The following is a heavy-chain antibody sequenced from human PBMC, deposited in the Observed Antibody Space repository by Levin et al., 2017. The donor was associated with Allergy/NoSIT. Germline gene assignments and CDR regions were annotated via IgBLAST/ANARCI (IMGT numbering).Heavy chain of an antibody. CDR1: GYSFTSYW. D-gene: IGHD3-10*01. CDR3: ARHGLGTSGSYYNAGFDI. CDR2: IYPGDSDT. J-gene: IGHJ3*02. V-gene: IGHV5-51*01. Sequence: PGGSLRLSCKGSGYSFTSYWIGWVRQMPGKGLEWMGIIYPGDSDTRYSPSFQGQVTISADKSISTAYLQWSSLKASDTAMYYCARHGLGTSGSYYNAGFDIWGQGTMVTVSS.